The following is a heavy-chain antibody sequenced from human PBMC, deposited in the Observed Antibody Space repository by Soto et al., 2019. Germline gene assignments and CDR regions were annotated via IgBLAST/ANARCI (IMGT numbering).Heavy chain of an antibody. Sequence: EVQLVESGGALVQPGRSLRLSCTVSGFTFRNYAINWVRQAPGKGLEWVGLIRNRTYGGTTEYAASMNGRFNISRDDSNSIAYLHMNSLNSEDSAIYYCARAESPAIAYFFDYWGQGTQVTVSS. CDR3: ARAESPAIAYFFDY. J-gene: IGHJ4*02. CDR1: GFTFRNYA. D-gene: IGHD6-13*01. V-gene: IGHV3-49*04. CDR2: IRNRTYGGTT.